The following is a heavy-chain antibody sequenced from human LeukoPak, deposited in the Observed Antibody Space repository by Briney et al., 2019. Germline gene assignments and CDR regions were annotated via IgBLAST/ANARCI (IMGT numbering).Heavy chain of an antibody. CDR2: ISSSGSTI. J-gene: IGHJ3*02. CDR3: ARDQGRFKDCGGDCYAAFDI. D-gene: IGHD2-21*02. CDR1: GFTFSSYE. Sequence: PGGSLRLSCAASGFTFSSYEMNWVRQAPGKGLEWVSYISSSGSTIYYADSVKGRFTISRDNAKNSLYLTMNSLRAEDTAVYYCARDQGRFKDCGGDCYAAFDIWGQGTMVTVSS. V-gene: IGHV3-48*03.